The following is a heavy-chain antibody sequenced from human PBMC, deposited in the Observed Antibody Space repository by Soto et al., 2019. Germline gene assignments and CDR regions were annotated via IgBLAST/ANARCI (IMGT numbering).Heavy chain of an antibody. CDR2: INNLETT. V-gene: IGHV4-30-2*01. J-gene: IGHJ4*02. Sequence: SETLSLTCTVSGASISYGNYAWSWIPQTPGKGLEWIGYINNLETTFYNPSFESRLTLSIDRAKNQFSLNLNSMSAADRAVYFCARGGGSDSFDYWGQGILVTVSS. CDR3: ARGGGSDSFDY. CDR1: GASISYGNYA. D-gene: IGHD1-26*01.